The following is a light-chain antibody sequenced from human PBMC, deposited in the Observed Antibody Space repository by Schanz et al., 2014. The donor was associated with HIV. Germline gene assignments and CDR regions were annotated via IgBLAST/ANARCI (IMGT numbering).Light chain of an antibody. CDR1: SSDVGGYNY. V-gene: IGLV2-11*01. J-gene: IGLJ3*02. CDR2: DVNIR. CDR3: GSITATGAWV. Sequence: QSALTQPRSVSGSPGQSVAISCTGTSSDVGGYNYVSWYQQHPGKAPKLLLYDVNIRVRPSGVSDRFSGSKSGNTASLTISGLRDEDEADYYCGSITATGAWVFGGGTKLTVL.